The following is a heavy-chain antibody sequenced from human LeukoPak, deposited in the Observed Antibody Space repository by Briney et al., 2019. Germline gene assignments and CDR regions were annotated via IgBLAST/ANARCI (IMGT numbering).Heavy chain of an antibody. CDR2: INLNSGDT. D-gene: IGHD2-21*01. Sequence: ASVEVSCKPSGYTFTGYYMHWMRQAPGQGLEWVGGINLNSGDTNYAQKFQGRVTMTRDTSISTAYMELRRLRSADTAVYYCASWAGGNAPVASFDYWGQGTLVTVSS. J-gene: IGHJ4*02. CDR1: GYTFTGYY. V-gene: IGHV1-2*02. CDR3: ASWAGGNAPVASFDY.